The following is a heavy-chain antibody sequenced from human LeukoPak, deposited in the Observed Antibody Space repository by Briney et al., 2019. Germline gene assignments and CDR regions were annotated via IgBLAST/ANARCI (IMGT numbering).Heavy chain of an antibody. CDR1: GGSFSGYY. CDR3: ARADSSGLFDAFDI. CDR2: INHSGST. Sequence: PSETLSLTCAVYGGSFSGYYWSWIRQPPGKGLEWIGEINHSGSTNYNPSLKSRVTISVDTSKNQFSLKLSSVTAADTAVYYRARADSSGLFDAFDIWGQGTMVTVSS. D-gene: IGHD3-22*01. V-gene: IGHV4-34*01. J-gene: IGHJ3*02.